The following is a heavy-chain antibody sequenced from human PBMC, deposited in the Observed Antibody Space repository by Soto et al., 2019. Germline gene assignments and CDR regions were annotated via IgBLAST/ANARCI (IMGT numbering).Heavy chain of an antibody. J-gene: IGHJ1*01. CDR2: IYSGGST. CDR1: GFTVSSNY. CDR3: ARDRVESGYPEYFQH. D-gene: IGHD3-22*01. Sequence: EVQLVESGGGLIQPGGSLRLSCAASGFTVSSNYMSWVRQAPGKGLEWVSVIYSGGSTYYADSVKGRFTIYRDNSKNTLYLPMNSLRAEDTAVYYFARDRVESGYPEYFQHWGQGTLVTVSS. V-gene: IGHV3-53*01.